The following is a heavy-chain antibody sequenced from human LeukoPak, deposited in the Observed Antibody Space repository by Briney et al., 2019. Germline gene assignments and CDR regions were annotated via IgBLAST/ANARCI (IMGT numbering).Heavy chain of an antibody. CDR3: ARTDSSGYYLPGGFDY. J-gene: IGHJ4*02. V-gene: IGHV1-18*01. CDR1: GYTFTSYG. CDR2: ISAYNGNT. D-gene: IGHD3-22*01. Sequence: ASVTVSCKASGYTFTSYGISWVRQAPGQGLEWMGWISAYNGNTNYAQKLQGRVTMTTDTSTSTAYMELRSLRSDDTAVYYCARTDSSGYYLPGGFDYWGQGTLVTVSS.